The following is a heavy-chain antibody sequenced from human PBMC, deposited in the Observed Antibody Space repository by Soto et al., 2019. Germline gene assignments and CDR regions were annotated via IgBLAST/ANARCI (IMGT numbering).Heavy chain of an antibody. J-gene: IGHJ5*01. CDR2: VYHNGGA. D-gene: IGHD2-21*01. CDR1: GVSIHNSHSF. Sequence: QVQLQESGPGLVKPSETLSLTCTVSGVSIHNSHSFWAWIRQPPGKGLEFIGSVYHNGGAHYNSSLKSRVTISGDTAHNQVSLRMRSLTAADTAVYYCGRVVEGATRHTDPDSWGQGILVTVSS. V-gene: IGHV4-39*01. CDR3: GRVVEGATRHTDPDS.